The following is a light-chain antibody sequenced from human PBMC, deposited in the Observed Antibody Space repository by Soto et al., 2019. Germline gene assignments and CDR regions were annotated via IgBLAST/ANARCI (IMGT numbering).Light chain of an antibody. Sequence: EIVLSPSPGTLSLSPAEIATVSCRAIQTILSNLAWSQQKPGQAPRLLIYGASSRATGIPDRFSGSGYATDFILTIRRLESEDFAVCYCEEYGRSAWTFGQGTKVDMK. V-gene: IGKV3-20*01. CDR1: QTILSN. CDR2: GAS. J-gene: IGKJ1*01. CDR3: EEYGRSAWT.